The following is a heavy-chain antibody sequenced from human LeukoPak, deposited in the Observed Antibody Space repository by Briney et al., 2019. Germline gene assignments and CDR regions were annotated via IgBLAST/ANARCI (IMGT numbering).Heavy chain of an antibody. CDR2: ISSSSYI. J-gene: IGHJ4*02. CDR1: GFTFSSYS. Sequence: GGSLRLSCAASGFTFSSYSMNWVRQAPGKGLEWVSSISSSSYIYYADSVKGRFTISRDNAKNSLYLQMNSLRAEDTAVYYCAKDGDFWSGYYWLDYWGQGTLVTVSS. V-gene: IGHV3-21*01. D-gene: IGHD3-3*01. CDR3: AKDGDFWSGYYWLDY.